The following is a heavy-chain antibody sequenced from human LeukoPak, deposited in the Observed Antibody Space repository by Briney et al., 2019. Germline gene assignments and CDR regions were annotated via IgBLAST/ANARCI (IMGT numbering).Heavy chain of an antibody. CDR2: IIPIFGTA. CDR1: GGTFSSYD. J-gene: IGHJ5*02. D-gene: IGHD3-10*01. Sequence: GASVKVSCKASGGTFSSYDISWVRQAPGQGLEWMGGIIPIFGTANYAQKFQGRVTITADESTSTAYMELSSLRSEDTAVYYCAGMVVRGVIYPSNWFEPWGQGTLVTVPS. CDR3: AGMVVRGVIYPSNWFEP. V-gene: IGHV1-69*13.